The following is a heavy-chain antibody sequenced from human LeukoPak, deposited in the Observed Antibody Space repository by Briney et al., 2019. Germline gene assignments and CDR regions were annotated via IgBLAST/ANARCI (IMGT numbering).Heavy chain of an antibody. CDR3: ARSSYSSSSSV. D-gene: IGHD6-6*01. V-gene: IGHV3-7*03. Sequence: GGSLRLSCAASGFTVSSNYMSWSRQAPGKGLEWVASINSDGSEGYYADVVKGRFTISRDNAKNSLYLQINSLRAEDTAVYYCARSSYSSSSSVWGQGTMVTVSS. CDR2: INSDGSEG. J-gene: IGHJ3*01. CDR1: GFTVSSNY.